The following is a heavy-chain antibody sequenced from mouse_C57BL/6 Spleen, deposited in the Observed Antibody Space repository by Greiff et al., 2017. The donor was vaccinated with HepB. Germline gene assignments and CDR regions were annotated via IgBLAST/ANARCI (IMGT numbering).Heavy chain of an antibody. CDR1: GYTFTDYE. CDR2: IDPETGGT. CDR3: TRPAPFTTLVATEAMDY. D-gene: IGHD1-1*01. J-gene: IGHJ4*01. V-gene: IGHV1-15*01. Sequence: QVQLQQSGAELVRPGASVTLSCKASGYTFTDYEMHWVKQTPVHGLEWIGAIDPETGGTAYNQKFKGKAILTADKSSSTAYMELRSLTSEDSAVYYCTRPAPFTTLVATEAMDYWGQGTSVTVSS.